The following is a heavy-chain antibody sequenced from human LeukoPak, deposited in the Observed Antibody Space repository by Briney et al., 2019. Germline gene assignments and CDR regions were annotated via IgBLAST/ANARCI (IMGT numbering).Heavy chain of an antibody. V-gene: IGHV4-59*08. D-gene: IGHD6-13*01. CDR2: IYYSGST. J-gene: IGHJ5*02. Sequence: PSETLSLTCTVSGGSISSYFWSWIRQPPGKGLEWIGYIYYSGSTNYNPSLKSRVTISVDTSKNQFSLKLSSVTAADTAVYYCASHESSGIAAFDPWGQGTLVTVSS. CDR1: GGSISSYF. CDR3: ASHESSGIAAFDP.